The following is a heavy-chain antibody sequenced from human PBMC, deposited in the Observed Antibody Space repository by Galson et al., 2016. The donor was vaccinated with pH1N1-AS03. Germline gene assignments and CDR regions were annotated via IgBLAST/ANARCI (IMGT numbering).Heavy chain of an antibody. CDR1: LASGFTFSGYY. CDR3: ARGPVSYANYWFPPPDY. J-gene: IGHJ4*02. D-gene: IGHD4/OR15-4a*01. V-gene: IGHV3-64*01. CDR2: ISGNGVST. Sequence: SLRLSCAASLASGFTFSGYYMHWVRQAPGKGLEYVSAISGNGVSTYYANSVKGKFTISRDNSKNTLYLQMGSLRPEDMAVYYCARGPVSYANYWFPPPDYWGQGTLVTVSS.